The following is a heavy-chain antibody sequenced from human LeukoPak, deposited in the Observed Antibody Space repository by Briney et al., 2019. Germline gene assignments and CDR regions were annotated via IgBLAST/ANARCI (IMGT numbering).Heavy chain of an antibody. CDR2: IRYDGSNK. CDR3: AKDESGTTNNYYYYYYMDV. V-gene: IGHV3-30*02. J-gene: IGHJ6*03. CDR1: GFTFSSYG. Sequence: GGSLRLSCAASGFTFSSYGMHWVRQAPGKGLEWVAFIRYDGSNKYYADSVKGRFTISRDNSRNTLYLQMNSLRAEDTAVYYCAKDESGTTNNYYYYYYMDVWGKGTTVTISS. D-gene: IGHD1/OR15-1a*01.